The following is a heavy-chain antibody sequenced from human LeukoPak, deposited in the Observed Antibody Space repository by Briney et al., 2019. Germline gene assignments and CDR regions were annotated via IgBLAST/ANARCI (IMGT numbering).Heavy chain of an antibody. D-gene: IGHD4-4*01. CDR2: ISYDGSNK. CDR1: GFTFSSYA. Sequence: GGSLRLSCAASGFTFSSYAMHWVRQAPGKGLEWVAVISYDGSNKYYADSVKGRFTISRDNSKNTLYLQMNSLRAEDTAVYYCARDRIMTTVTFGYWGQGTLVTVSS. V-gene: IGHV3-30-3*01. J-gene: IGHJ4*02. CDR3: ARDRIMTTVTFGY.